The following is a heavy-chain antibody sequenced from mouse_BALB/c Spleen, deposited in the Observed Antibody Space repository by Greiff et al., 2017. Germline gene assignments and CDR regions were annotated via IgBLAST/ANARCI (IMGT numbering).Heavy chain of an antibody. CDR3: ARSPSYYGNYVDWYFDV. D-gene: IGHD2-10*01. Sequence: EVKLVESGGGLVQPGGSRKLSCAASGFTFSSFGMHWVRPAPEKGLEWVAYISSGSSTIYYADTVKGRFTISRDNPKNTLFLQMTSLRSEDTAMYYCARSPSYYGNYVDWYFDVWGAGTTVTVSS. CDR2: ISSGSSTI. J-gene: IGHJ1*01. CDR1: GFTFSSFG. V-gene: IGHV5-17*02.